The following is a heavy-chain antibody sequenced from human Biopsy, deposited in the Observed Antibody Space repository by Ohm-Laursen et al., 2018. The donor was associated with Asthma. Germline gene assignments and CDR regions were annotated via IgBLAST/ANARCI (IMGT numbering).Heavy chain of an antibody. CDR2: IYYSART. Sequence: SETLSLTCTVSLASIDTGGSSGGYYWSWIRQPPGKGLEWIGDIYYSARTNYNPSLKNRVTISVDTSKNKFSLKLSSVTAADTAVYYCARRAPPGILVPPVGGGMDVWGQGTTVTVSS. CDR1: LASIDTGGSSGGYY. CDR3: ARRAPPGILVPPVGGGMDV. V-gene: IGHV4-61*08. D-gene: IGHD2-2*01. J-gene: IGHJ6*02.